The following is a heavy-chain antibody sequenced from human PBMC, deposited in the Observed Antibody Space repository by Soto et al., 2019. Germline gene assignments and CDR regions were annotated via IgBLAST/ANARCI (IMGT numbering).Heavy chain of an antibody. CDR3: AKDTGWYYYGMDV. CDR1: GFTFDDYA. V-gene: IGHV3-9*01. CDR2: ISWNSGSI. Sequence: SLRLSCAASGFTFDDYAMHWVRQAPGKGLEWVSGISWNSGSIGYADSVKGRFTISRDNAKNSLCLQMNSLRAEDTALYYCAKDTGWYYYGMDVWGQGTTVTVSS. J-gene: IGHJ6*02.